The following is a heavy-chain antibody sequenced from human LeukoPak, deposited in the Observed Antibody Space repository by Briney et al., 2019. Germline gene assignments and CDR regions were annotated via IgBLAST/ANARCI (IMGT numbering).Heavy chain of an antibody. D-gene: IGHD1-26*01. CDR2: ISGSGGST. CDR3: AKDRDSGSLAHFDY. J-gene: IGHJ4*02. V-gene: IGHV3-23*01. Sequence: NPGGSSRLSCAASGFTFSSYWMTWVRQAPGKGLEWVSAISGSGGSTYYADSVKGRFTISRDNSKNTLYLQMNSLRAEDTAVYYCAKDRDSGSLAHFDYWGQGTLVTVSS. CDR1: GFTFSSYW.